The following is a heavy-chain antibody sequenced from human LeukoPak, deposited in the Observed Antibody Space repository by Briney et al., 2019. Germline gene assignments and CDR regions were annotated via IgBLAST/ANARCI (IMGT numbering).Heavy chain of an antibody. CDR1: GFTFSSYA. Sequence: GGSLRLSCAASGFTFSSYAMSWVRQAPGKGLEWVAVISYDGSNKYYADSAKGRFTISKDNSKNTLYLQMNSLRTEDTALYYCARDYSSSSIGVGYWGQGTLVTVSS. CDR2: ISYDGSNK. J-gene: IGHJ4*02. D-gene: IGHD6-6*01. CDR3: ARDYSSSSIGVGY. V-gene: IGHV3-30*03.